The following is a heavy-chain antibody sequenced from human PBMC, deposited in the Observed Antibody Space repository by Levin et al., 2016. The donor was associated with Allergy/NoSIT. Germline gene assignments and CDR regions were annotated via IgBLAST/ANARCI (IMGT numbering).Heavy chain of an antibody. J-gene: IGHJ4*02. D-gene: IGHD2-15*01. Sequence: WIRQPPGKGLEWVSAISGSGGSTYYADSVKGRFTISRDNSKNTLYLQMNSLRAEDTAVYYCAKVGRSLGCSGGSCPAWDYWGQGTLVTVSS. V-gene: IGHV3-23*01. CDR3: AKVGRSLGCSGGSCPAWDY. CDR2: ISGSGGST.